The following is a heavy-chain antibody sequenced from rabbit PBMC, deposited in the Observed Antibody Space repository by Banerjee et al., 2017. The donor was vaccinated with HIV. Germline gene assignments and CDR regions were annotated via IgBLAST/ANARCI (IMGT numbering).Heavy chain of an antibody. D-gene: IGHD2-1*01. CDR1: GFDFSSYY. V-gene: IGHV1S7*01. CDR2: IYAGKGST. Sequence: QLKETGGGLVQPGGSLTLSCKASGFDFSSYYMSWVRQAPGKGLEWIGIIYAGKGSTDYASWVNGRFTISSDNAQNTVDLQMNSLTAADTATYFCARGGYDDYGDYVRDYFNLWGPGTLVTVS. J-gene: IGHJ4*01. CDR3: ARGGYDDYGDYVRDYFNL.